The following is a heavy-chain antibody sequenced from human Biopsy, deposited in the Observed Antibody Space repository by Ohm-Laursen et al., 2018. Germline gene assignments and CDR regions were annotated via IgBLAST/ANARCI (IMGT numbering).Heavy chain of an antibody. CDR3: ARGMRSSGWPYFDS. CDR2: IYSGGST. D-gene: IGHD6-19*01. V-gene: IGHV4-61*01. CDR1: GDSLTSGPEN. J-gene: IGHJ4*02. Sequence: SQTLSLTCTVSGDSLTSGPENWSWIRQSPGQGLEYIGFIYSGGSTNYNPSLKNRVTMSVDTSKNQFYLKLYSVTAADTAVYYCARGMRSSGWPYFDSWGQGTLVTVSS.